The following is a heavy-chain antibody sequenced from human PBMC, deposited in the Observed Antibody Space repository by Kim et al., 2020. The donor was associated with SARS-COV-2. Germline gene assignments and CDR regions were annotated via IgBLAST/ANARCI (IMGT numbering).Heavy chain of an antibody. CDR3: ATVIFYYDAGYFKN. J-gene: IGHJ1*01. CDR1: GYTVTYSY. CDR2: IYSGGNT. D-gene: IGHD3-22*01. Sequence: GGSLRPSCAASGYTVTYSYMGWVRQAPGKGLEWVSYIYSGGNTVYADSVRGRFIISREHSKNTLYLQMNSLRAEDTAVYYCATVIFYYDAGYFKNWGQGTLVTVSS. V-gene: IGHV3-66*01.